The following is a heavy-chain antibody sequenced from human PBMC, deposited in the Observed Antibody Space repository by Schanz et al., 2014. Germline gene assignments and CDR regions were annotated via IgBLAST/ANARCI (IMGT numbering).Heavy chain of an antibody. Sequence: EVQVVESGGGLVQPGGSLRLSCVASGFNVSKSYVSWVRQAPGKGLEWVSVISGSGVTIYYADSVKGRFTISRDNSKNTLYLQMNSLRAEDTAVYYCAKDVRPVANTVHFYYMDVWGQGTTVTVSS. D-gene: IGHD6-19*01. V-gene: IGHV3-23*04. CDR3: AKDVRPVANTVHFYYMDV. J-gene: IGHJ6*02. CDR2: ISGSGVTI. CDR1: GFNVSKSY.